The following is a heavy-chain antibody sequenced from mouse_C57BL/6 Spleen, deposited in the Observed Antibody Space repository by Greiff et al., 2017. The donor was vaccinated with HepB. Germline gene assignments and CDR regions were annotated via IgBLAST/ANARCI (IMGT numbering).Heavy chain of an antibody. CDR1: GYTFTDYY. Sequence: VQLQQSGPELVKPGASVKISCKASGYTFTDYYMNWVKQSHGKSLEWIGDINPNNGGTSYNQKFKGKATLTVDKSSSTAYMELRSLTSEDSAVYYCARSRSNSAWFAYWGQGTLVTVSA. CDR3: ARSRSNSAWFAY. D-gene: IGHD2-5*01. J-gene: IGHJ3*01. CDR2: INPNNGGT. V-gene: IGHV1-26*01.